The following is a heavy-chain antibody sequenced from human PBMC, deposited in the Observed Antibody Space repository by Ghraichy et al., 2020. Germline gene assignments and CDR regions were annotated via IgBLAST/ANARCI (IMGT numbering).Heavy chain of an antibody. V-gene: IGHV4-61*01. Sequence: SETLSLTCTVSGVSVNSGSHYWSWIRQPPGKGLEWIGYIYYSGSTNYKPSLKSRVTISLDTSKNQFSLKLSFVTAADTAVYYCASATAWLGNDYWGQGTLVTVSS. CDR2: IYYSGST. D-gene: IGHD6-19*01. CDR3: ASATAWLGNDY. J-gene: IGHJ4*02. CDR1: GVSVNSGSHY.